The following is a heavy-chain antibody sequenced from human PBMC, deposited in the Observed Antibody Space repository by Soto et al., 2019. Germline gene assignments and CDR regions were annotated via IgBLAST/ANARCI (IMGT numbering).Heavy chain of an antibody. J-gene: IGHJ6*03. Sequence: SETLSLTCTVSGGSISSYYWSWIRRPPGKGLEWIGYIYYSGSTNYNPSLKSRVTISVDTSKNQFSLKLSSVTAADTAVYYCARHLGYCTNGVCYDGARDYYYYMDVWGKGTTVNVSS. D-gene: IGHD2-8*01. CDR1: GGSISSYY. V-gene: IGHV4-59*08. CDR3: ARHLGYCTNGVCYDGARDYYYYMDV. CDR2: IYYSGST.